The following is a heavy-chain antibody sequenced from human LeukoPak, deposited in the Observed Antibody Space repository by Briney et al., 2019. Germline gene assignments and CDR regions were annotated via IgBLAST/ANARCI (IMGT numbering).Heavy chain of an antibody. CDR1: GFTFSTYG. CDR2: ISSSGSTI. D-gene: IGHD2-21*02. J-gene: IGHJ4*02. Sequence: GGSLRLSCGASGFTFSTYGMHWVRQAPGKGPEWVSYISSSGSTIYYADSVKGRFTISRDNAKNSLYLQMNSLRAEDTAVYYCARGPVTASPHFDYWGQGTLVTVSS. CDR3: ARGPVTASPHFDY. V-gene: IGHV3-48*04.